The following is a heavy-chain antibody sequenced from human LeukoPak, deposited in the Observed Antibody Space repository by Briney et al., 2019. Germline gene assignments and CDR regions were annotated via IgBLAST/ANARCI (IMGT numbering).Heavy chain of an antibody. CDR2: IMPLFGTA. V-gene: IGHV1-69*05. CDR3: ARDVHGDYGSGWFDP. J-gene: IGHJ5*02. D-gene: IGHD4-17*01. Sequence: SVKVSCKTSGGTFNNSAISWVRRAPGQGLEWLGGIMPLFGTAGYAQKFQGRVTITKDESTRTVYLELTSLTSDDTAVHYCARDVHGDYGSGWFDPWGQGTLVSVSS. CDR1: GGTFNNSA.